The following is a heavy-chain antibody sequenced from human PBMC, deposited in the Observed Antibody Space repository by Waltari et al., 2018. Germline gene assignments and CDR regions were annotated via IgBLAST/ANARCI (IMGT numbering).Heavy chain of an antibody. Sequence: SGGGLVQPGGSLRLSCAASGFTFSSYSMNWVRQAPGKGLEWVSYISSSSSTIYYADSVKGRFTISRDNAKNSLYLQINSLRAEDTAVYYCARGSVAGTSSNWFDPWGQGTLVTVSS. CDR2: ISSSSSTI. CDR1: GFTFSSYS. J-gene: IGHJ5*02. V-gene: IGHV3-48*04. D-gene: IGHD6-19*01. CDR3: ARGSVAGTSSNWFDP.